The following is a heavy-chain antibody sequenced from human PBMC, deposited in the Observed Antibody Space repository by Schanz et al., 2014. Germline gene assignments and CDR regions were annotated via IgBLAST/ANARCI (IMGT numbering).Heavy chain of an antibody. CDR3: ARDEGRDGYNLAFDV. J-gene: IGHJ3*01. V-gene: IGHV3-23*04. CDR2: LYINAGST. D-gene: IGHD2-21*01. CDR1: GFSFSDYW. Sequence: EVQLVESEGGLVQPGGSLRLSCEGSGFSFSDYWMGWVRQAPGKGLEWISSLYINAGSTRYADSVKGRFFISRDSSKNTLFLQMNSLRADDTAIYFCARDEGRDGYNLAFDVWGQGTLVTVSS.